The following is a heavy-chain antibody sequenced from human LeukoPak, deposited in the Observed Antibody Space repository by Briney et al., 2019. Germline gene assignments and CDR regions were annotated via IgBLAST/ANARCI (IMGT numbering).Heavy chain of an antibody. CDR3: ATDQRYAFDY. J-gene: IGHJ4*02. Sequence: PGGSLRLSCAPSGFSFTDYPMNWVRQAPGRGLEWISNIRTTAEGAKYAYYADSVKGRVTISRDDGKNTLYLHMNSLRDDDTAVYYCATDQRYAFDYWGQGIPVTVSS. V-gene: IGHV3-48*02. D-gene: IGHD3-9*01. CDR1: GFSFTDYP. CDR2: IRTTAEGAKYA.